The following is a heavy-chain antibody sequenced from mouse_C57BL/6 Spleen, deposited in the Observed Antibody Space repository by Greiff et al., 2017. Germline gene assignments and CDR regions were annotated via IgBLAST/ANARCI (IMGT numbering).Heavy chain of an antibody. J-gene: IGHJ3*01. V-gene: IGHV14-3*01. D-gene: IGHD1-1*01. CDR1: GFNIKNTY. CDR3: ARPSDYCGSSYGGFAY. CDR2: IDPANGNT. Sequence: EVKLQESVAELVRPGASVKLSCTASGFNIKNTYMHWVKQRPEQGLEWIGRIDPANGNTKYAPKFQGKATLTADTSSITAYLQLSSLTSEDTAIYYCARPSDYCGSSYGGFAYWGQGTLVTVSA.